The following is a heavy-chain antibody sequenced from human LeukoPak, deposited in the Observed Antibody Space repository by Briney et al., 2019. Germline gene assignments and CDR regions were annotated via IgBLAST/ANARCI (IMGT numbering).Heavy chain of an antibody. CDR3: ARNPAAWFGELSSWFDP. V-gene: IGHV3-23*01. CDR2: ISGSGDDT. D-gene: IGHD3-10*01. CDR1: GFTFSNYA. J-gene: IGHJ5*02. Sequence: GGSLRLSCAASGFTFSNYAMTWVRQAPGKGLECVSAISGSGDDTYYADSVKGRFTISRDNSKITVYLQMSSLKTDDSAVYYCARNPAAWFGELSSWFDPWGQGTLVTVSS.